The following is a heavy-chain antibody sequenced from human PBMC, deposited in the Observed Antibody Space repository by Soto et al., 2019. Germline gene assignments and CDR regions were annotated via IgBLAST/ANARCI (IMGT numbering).Heavy chain of an antibody. CDR3: ARGSYCSGGSCHYLFDY. CDR2: IYYSGST. V-gene: IGHV4-59*01. Sequence: SETLSLTCTVSGGSISSYYWSWIRQPPGKGLEWIGYIYYSGSTNYNPSLKSRVTISVDTSKNQFSLKLSSVTAADTAVYYCARGSYCSGGSCHYLFDYWGQGTLVTVSS. J-gene: IGHJ4*02. CDR1: GGSISSYY. D-gene: IGHD2-15*01.